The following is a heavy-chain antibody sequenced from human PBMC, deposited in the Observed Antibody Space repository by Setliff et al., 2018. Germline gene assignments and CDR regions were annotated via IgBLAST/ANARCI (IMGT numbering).Heavy chain of an antibody. CDR2: IYASGST. V-gene: IGHV4-39*06. J-gene: IGHJ4*02. CDR1: GGSISSSGYY. D-gene: IGHD1-26*01. CDR3: TKVRVGLAARADY. Sequence: SETLSLTCTVSGGSISSSGYYWGWIRQPTGKGLEWIGSIYASGSTEYNPSLGSRVTISVDTSRNQFTLQFSAVTSADTVIYYCTKVRVGLAARADYWGQGTLVTVSS.